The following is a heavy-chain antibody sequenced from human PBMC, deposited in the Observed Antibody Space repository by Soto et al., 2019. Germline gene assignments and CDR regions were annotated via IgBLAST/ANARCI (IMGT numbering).Heavy chain of an antibody. J-gene: IGHJ3*02. CDR2: IYHSGST. CDR1: SGSISSSNW. D-gene: IGHD5-12*01. CDR3: ASRTVATMGGIDAFDI. V-gene: IGHV4-4*02. Sequence: QVQLQESGPGLVKPSGTLSLTCAVSSGSISSSNWWSWVRQPPGKGLEWIGEIYHSGSTNYNPSLKSRVTIPVDKSKNQFSLKLSSVTAADTAVYYCASRTVATMGGIDAFDIWGQGTMVTVSS.